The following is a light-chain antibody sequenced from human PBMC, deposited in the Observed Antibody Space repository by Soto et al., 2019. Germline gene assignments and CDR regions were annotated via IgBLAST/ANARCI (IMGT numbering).Light chain of an antibody. J-gene: IGKJ5*01. CDR3: KQRSNWPPIT. CDR1: QSVSSY. Sequence: EIVLTQSPATLSLSPGERATLSCRASQSVSSYLAWYQQKPGQAPRLLIYHASNRATGIPARFSGSGSGTDFTLTISSLEPEDFAVYYCKQRSNWPPITFGQGTRLEIK. CDR2: HAS. V-gene: IGKV3-11*01.